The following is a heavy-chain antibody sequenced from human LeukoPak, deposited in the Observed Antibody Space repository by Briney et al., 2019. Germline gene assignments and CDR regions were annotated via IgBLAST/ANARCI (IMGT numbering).Heavy chain of an antibody. CDR2: IWYDGSNK. V-gene: IGHV3-33*06. J-gene: IGHJ5*02. D-gene: IGHD6-13*01. Sequence: GGSLRLSCAASGFTFSSYGMHWVRQAPGKGLKWVAVIWYDGSNKYYADSVKGRFTISRDNSKNTLYLQMNSLRAEDTAVYYCAKEIAAAANWFDPWGQGTLVTVSS. CDR3: AKEIAAAANWFDP. CDR1: GFTFSSYG.